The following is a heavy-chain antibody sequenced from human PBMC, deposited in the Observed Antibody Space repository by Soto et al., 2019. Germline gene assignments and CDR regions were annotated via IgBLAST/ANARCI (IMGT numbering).Heavy chain of an antibody. CDR3: ARVQTTANWFDP. Sequence: SETLSLTCTVSGGSISSGGYYWSWIRQHPGKGLEWIGYIYYSGSTYYNPSLKSRVTISVDTSKNQFSLKLSSVTAADTAVYYCARVQTTANWFDPWGQGTLVTVSS. CDR1: GGSISSGGYY. D-gene: IGHD4-4*01. CDR2: IYYSGST. J-gene: IGHJ5*02. V-gene: IGHV4-31*03.